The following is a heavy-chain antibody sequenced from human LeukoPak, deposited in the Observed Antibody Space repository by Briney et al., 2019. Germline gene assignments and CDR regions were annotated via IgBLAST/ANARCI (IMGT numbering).Heavy chain of an antibody. J-gene: IGHJ5*02. CDR3: ATDLIHYYASGAKT. Sequence: GGSLRLSCAASGFTFSNYAIHWVRQAPGKGLEWVAVISYDGTNKYYADSVKGRFTISRDNSKNTLSLQMDSLRAEDTAVYYCATDLIHYYASGAKTWGQGTLVTVSS. V-gene: IGHV3-30*04. D-gene: IGHD3-10*01. CDR1: GFTFSNYA. CDR2: ISYDGTNK.